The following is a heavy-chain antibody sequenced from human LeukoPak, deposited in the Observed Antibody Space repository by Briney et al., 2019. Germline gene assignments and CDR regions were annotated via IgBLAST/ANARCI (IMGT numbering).Heavy chain of an antibody. D-gene: IGHD4-23*01. CDR3: ARERYGGNFGY. CDR1: GGSFSGYY. CDR2: INHSGST. Sequence: SETLSLTCAVYGGSFSGYYWSWIRQPPGKGLEWIGEINHSGSTNYNPSLKSRVTISVDTSKNQFSLKLSSVTAADTAMYYCARERYGGNFGYWGQGTLVTVSS. V-gene: IGHV4-34*01. J-gene: IGHJ4*02.